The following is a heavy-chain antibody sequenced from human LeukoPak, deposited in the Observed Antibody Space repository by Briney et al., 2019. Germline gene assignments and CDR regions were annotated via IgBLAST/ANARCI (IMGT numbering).Heavy chain of an antibody. D-gene: IGHD1-14*01. V-gene: IGHV3-23*01. J-gene: IGHJ3*02. CDR3: ASGNPIHDAFDI. CDR1: GFTFSSYG. CDR2: ISGGGGST. Sequence: PGGSLRLSCAASGFTFSSYGMNWVRQAPGKGLEWVSAISGGGGSTYYADSVKGRFTISRDNSKNTLYLQMNSLRAEDTAVYYCASGNPIHDAFDIWGQGTMVTVSS.